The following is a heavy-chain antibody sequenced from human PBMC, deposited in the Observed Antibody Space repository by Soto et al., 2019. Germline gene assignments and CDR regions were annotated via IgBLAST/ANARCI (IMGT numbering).Heavy chain of an antibody. V-gene: IGHV1-3*01. CDR2: INAGNGNT. CDR1: GYTFTSYA. CDR3: ARVYCGGDCYMSL. J-gene: IGHJ4*02. D-gene: IGHD2-21*02. Sequence: GASVKVSCKASGYTFTSYAMHWVRQAPGQRLEWMGWINAGNGNTKYSQKFQGRVTITRDASASTAYMELSSLRSEDTAVYYCARVYCGGDCYMSLWGQGTLVTVSS.